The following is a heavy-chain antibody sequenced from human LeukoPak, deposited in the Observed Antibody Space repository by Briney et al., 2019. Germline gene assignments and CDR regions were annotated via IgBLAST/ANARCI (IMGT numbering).Heavy chain of an antibody. CDR3: ARSVGELRFDY. Sequence: GGSLRLSCAASGCTFSSYAMSWVRQAPGKGLEWVSSISSSSSYIYYADSVKGRFTISRDNAKNSLYLQMNSLRAEDTAVYYCARSVGELRFDYWGQGTLVTVSS. D-gene: IGHD1-26*01. CDR1: GCTFSSYA. V-gene: IGHV3-21*01. CDR2: ISSSSSYI. J-gene: IGHJ4*02.